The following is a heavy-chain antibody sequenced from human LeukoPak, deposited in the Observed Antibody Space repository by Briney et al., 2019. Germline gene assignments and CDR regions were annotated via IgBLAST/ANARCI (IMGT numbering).Heavy chain of an antibody. V-gene: IGHV1-69*05. CDR1: GGTFSSYA. Sequence: SVKVSCKASGGTFSSYAISWVRQAPGQGLEWMGRIITIFGTANSAQKFQGRVTITTDESTSTAYMELSSLRSEDTAVYYCAVVDTAMALYQYYFDYWGQGTLVTVSS. J-gene: IGHJ4*02. CDR2: IITIFGTA. D-gene: IGHD5-18*01. CDR3: AVVDTAMALYQYYFDY.